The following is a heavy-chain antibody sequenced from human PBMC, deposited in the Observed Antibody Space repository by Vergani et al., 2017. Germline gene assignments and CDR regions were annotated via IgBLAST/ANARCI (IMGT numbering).Heavy chain of an antibody. CDR3: AREGTVRGVTRSDAFDI. D-gene: IGHD3-10*01. J-gene: IGHJ3*02. CDR1: GFTVSSNY. Sequence: EVQPVETGGGLIQPGGSLRLSCAASGFTVSSNYMSWVRQAPGKGLEWVSVIYSGGSTYYADSVKGRFTISRDNSKNTLYLQMNSLRAEDTAVYYCAREGTVRGVTRSDAFDIWGQGTMVTVSS. V-gene: IGHV3-53*02. CDR2: IYSGGST.